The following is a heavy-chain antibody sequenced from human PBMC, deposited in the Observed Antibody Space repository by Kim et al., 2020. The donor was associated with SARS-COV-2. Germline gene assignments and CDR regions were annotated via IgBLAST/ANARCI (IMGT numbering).Heavy chain of an antibody. CDR3: AKDRNSYGSGSYREY. Sequence: GGSLRLSCAASGFTFSSYAMSWVRQAPGKGLEWVSAISGSGGSTYYADSVKGRFTISRDNSKNTLYLQMNSLRAEDTAVYYCAKDRNSYGSGSYREYWGQGTLVTVSS. CDR2: ISGSGGST. D-gene: IGHD3-10*01. CDR1: GFTFSSYA. J-gene: IGHJ4*02. V-gene: IGHV3-23*01.